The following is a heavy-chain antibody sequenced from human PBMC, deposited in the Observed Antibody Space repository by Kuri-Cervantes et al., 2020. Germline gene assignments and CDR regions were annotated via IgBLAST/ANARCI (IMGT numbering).Heavy chain of an antibody. D-gene: IGHD5-18*01. CDR3: ARDLSAEYSYSNWFDL. CDR1: GFTFSSYW. Sequence: GESLKSSCAASGFTFSSYWMSWVRQAPGKGLEWVANIKQDGSEKYYVDSVKGRFTISRDNAKNSLYLQMNSLRAEDTAVYYCARDLSAEYSYSNWFDLWGQGTLVTVSS. J-gene: IGHJ5*02. CDR2: IKQDGSEK. V-gene: IGHV3-7*01.